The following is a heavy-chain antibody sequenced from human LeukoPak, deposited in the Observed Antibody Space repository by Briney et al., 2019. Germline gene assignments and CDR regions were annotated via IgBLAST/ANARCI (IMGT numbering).Heavy chain of an antibody. Sequence: PSETLSLTCAVYGGSFSGYYWGWIRQPPGKGLEWIGSIYHTGSPYYNPSLKSRVTISVDTSKNQFSLKLSSVTAADTAVYYCARDAQTYYYHSSGYYFEYWGQGSLVTVSS. CDR2: IYHTGSP. V-gene: IGHV4-38-2*02. D-gene: IGHD3-22*01. CDR1: GGSFSGYY. J-gene: IGHJ4*02. CDR3: ARDAQTYYYHSSGYYFEY.